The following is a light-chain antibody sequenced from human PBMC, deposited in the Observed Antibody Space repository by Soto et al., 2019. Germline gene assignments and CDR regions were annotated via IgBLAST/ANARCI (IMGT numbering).Light chain of an antibody. V-gene: IGKV3-20*01. CDR3: QQYGRSPWT. Sequence: EIVMTQSPVTLSASPGERATLSCRASQSVSTSFLAWYQQKPGQAPGLLIYGASSRATGIPDRFSGSGSGTDFTLTISRLEPEDFAVYYCQQYGRSPWTFGQGTKVDIK. CDR2: GAS. J-gene: IGKJ1*01. CDR1: QSVSTSF.